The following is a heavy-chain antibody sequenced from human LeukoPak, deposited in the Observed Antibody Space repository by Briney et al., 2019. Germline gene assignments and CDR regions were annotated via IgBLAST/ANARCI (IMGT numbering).Heavy chain of an antibody. CDR2: IYHSGST. D-gene: IGHD3-3*01. J-gene: IGHJ4*02. V-gene: IGHV4-38-2*02. CDR1: GYSISSGCY. CDR3: ARGLTNIDYDFWSGYYSVFDY. Sequence: SETLSLTCTVSGYSISSGCYWGWIRQPPGKGLEWIGSIYHSGSTYYNPSLKSRVTISVDTSKNQFSLKLSSVTAADTAVYYCARGLTNIDYDFWSGYYSVFDYWGQGTLVTVSS.